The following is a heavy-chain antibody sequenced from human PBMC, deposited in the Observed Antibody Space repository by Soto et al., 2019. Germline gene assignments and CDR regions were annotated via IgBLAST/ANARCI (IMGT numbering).Heavy chain of an antibody. CDR2: ISAYNGNT. D-gene: IGHD3-22*01. CDR1: GYTFTSYG. J-gene: IGHJ6*02. Sequence: RASVKVSCKASGYTFTSYGISWVRQAPGQGLEWMGWISAYNGNTNYAQKLQGRVTMTTDTSTSTAYMELRSLRSDDTAVYYCARDSRSADDYYDSSGYSLQGGMDVWGQGTTVTVSS. V-gene: IGHV1-18*01. CDR3: ARDSRSADDYYDSSGYSLQGGMDV.